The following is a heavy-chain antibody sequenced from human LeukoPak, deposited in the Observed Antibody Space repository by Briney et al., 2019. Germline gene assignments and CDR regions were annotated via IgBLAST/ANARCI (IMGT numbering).Heavy chain of an antibody. CDR3: ASIAAAGRSYFDY. Sequence: GASVKVSCKASGGTFSSYAISWVRQAPGQGLEWMGRIIPILGIANYAQKFQGRVTITADKSTSTAYMELSGLRSEDTAVYYCASIAAAGRSYFDYWGQGTLVTVSS. CDR2: IIPILGIA. D-gene: IGHD6-13*01. V-gene: IGHV1-69*04. CDR1: GGTFSSYA. J-gene: IGHJ4*02.